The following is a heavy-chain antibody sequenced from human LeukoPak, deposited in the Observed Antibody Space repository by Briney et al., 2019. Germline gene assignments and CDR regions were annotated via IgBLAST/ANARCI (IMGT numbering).Heavy chain of an antibody. Sequence: ASVKVSCKASGYTFTGYYMHWVRQAPGQGLEWMGWINPNSGGTNYAQKFQGRVTMTRDTYISTAYMELSRLKSDDTAVYYCARVDYYDSSGYYDYWGQGTLVTVSS. CDR2: INPNSGGT. CDR3: ARVDYYDSSGYYDY. J-gene: IGHJ4*02. D-gene: IGHD3-22*01. V-gene: IGHV1-2*02. CDR1: GYTFTGYY.